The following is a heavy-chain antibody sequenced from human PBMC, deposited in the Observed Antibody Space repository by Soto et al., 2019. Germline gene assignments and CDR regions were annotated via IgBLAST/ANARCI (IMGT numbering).Heavy chain of an antibody. D-gene: IGHD2-8*01. CDR2: FDPEDGET. V-gene: IGHV1-24*01. Sequence: EASVKVSCKVSGDTLTELSMHWVRQAPGKGLEWMGGFDPEDGETIYAQKFQGRVTMTEDTSTDTAYMELSSLRSEDTAVYYCATGCTNGLCYTLFDYWGQGTLVTVSS. CDR3: ATGCTNGLCYTLFDY. CDR1: GDTLTELS. J-gene: IGHJ4*02.